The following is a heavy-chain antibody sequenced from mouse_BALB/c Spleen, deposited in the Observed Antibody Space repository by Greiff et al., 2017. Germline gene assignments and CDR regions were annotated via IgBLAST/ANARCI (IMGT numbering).Heavy chain of an antibody. D-gene: IGHD1-1*02. CDR2: IWWDDDK. CDR3: ARIAGLFFYYAMDY. Sequence: QVTLKECGPGILQPSQTLSLTCSFSGFSLSTSGMGVGWIRQPSGKGLEWLAHIWWDDDKRYNPALKSRLTISKDTSSNQVFLKIASVDTADTATYYCARIAGLFFYYAMDYWGQGTSVTVSS. J-gene: IGHJ4*01. CDR1: GFSLSTSGMG. V-gene: IGHV8-8*01.